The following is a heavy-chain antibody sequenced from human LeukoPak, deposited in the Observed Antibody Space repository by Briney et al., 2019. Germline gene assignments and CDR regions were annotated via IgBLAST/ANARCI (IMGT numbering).Heavy chain of an antibody. CDR3: AKDYDSTSYYDATGHYYSWPAGY. V-gene: IGHV3-23*01. CDR2: VDVGGGRT. J-gene: IGHJ4*02. Sequence: GGSLRLSCAASGFAFSSYAMNWVRQAPGRGLEWVSPVDVGGGRTHYPGSVMGRFAISRDNAKNMLFPQMNSLRPEDTALYYCAKDYDSTSYYDATGHYYSWPAGYWGQGTLVSVSS. D-gene: IGHD3-22*01. CDR1: GFAFSSYA.